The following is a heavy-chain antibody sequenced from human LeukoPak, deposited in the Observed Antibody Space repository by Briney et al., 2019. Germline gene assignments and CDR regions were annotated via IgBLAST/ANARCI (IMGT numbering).Heavy chain of an antibody. CDR2: ISYDGSNK. Sequence: AGGSLRLSCAASGFTFSSYAMHWVRQAPGKGLEWAAVISYDGSNKYYADSVKGRFTISRDNSKNTLYLQMNSLRAEDTAVYYCARDGVIITGSYYYYGMDVWGQGTTVTVSS. CDR3: ARDGVIITGSYYYYGMDV. V-gene: IGHV3-30*04. CDR1: GFTFSSYA. D-gene: IGHD3-10*01. J-gene: IGHJ6*02.